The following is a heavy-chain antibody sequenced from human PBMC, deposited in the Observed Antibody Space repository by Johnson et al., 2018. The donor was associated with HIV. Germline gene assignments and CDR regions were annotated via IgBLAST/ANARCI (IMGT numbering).Heavy chain of an antibody. V-gene: IGHV3-53*01. CDR2: IYSGCST. CDR1: GFTVSSNY. J-gene: IGHJ3*02. CDR3: ARGLRSGIVVVYDAFDI. Sequence: EVQLVESGGGLIQPGGSLRLSCAASGFTVSSNYMSWVRQAPGKGLEWVSVIYSGCSTYYADSVKGRFTSSRENSKNTLYLQMNSLRAEDTAVYYCARGLRSGIVVVYDAFDIWGQGTMVTVSS. D-gene: IGHD3-22*01.